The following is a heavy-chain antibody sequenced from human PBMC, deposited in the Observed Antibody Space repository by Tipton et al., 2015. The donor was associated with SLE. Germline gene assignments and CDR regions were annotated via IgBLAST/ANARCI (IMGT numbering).Heavy chain of an antibody. J-gene: IGHJ4*02. CDR3: ARDGIAVAGLDY. CDR2: IYAGGTT. V-gene: IGHV3-66*02. Sequence: SLRLSCAASGFTVSSSYMNWVRQAPGKGLEWVSVIYAGGTTYYADSVKGRFTISRDNSKNTLYLQMNSLRAEDTAVYYCARDGIAVAGLDYWGQGTLVTVSS. D-gene: IGHD6-19*01. CDR1: GFTVSSSY.